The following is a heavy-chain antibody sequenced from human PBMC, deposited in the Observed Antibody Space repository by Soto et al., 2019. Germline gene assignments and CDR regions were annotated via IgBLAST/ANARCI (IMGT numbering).Heavy chain of an antibody. Sequence: SETLSLTCTVSGGSVSSGSYYWSWIRQPPGKGLEWIGYIYYSGSTNYNPSLKSRVTISVDTSKNQFSLRLSSVTAADTAVYYCARGLVVVVAATPNYYYGMDVWGQGTTVTVSS. V-gene: IGHV4-61*01. J-gene: IGHJ6*02. CDR1: GGSVSSGSYY. D-gene: IGHD2-15*01. CDR2: IYYSGST. CDR3: ARGLVVVVAATPNYYYGMDV.